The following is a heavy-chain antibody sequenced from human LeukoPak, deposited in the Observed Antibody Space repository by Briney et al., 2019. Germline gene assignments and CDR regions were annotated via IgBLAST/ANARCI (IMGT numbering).Heavy chain of an antibody. J-gene: IGHJ4*02. CDR2: IYYSGNT. D-gene: IGHD3-3*01. Sequence: SETLSLTCTVSGGSISSSSTYHWGWIRQPPGKGLEWIGSIYYSGNTYYNPSLKSRVTISGDTSKNQFSLKLSSVTAADTAVYYCARDPITIFGVATIDYWGQGTLVTVSS. V-gene: IGHV4-39*07. CDR3: ARDPITIFGVATIDY. CDR1: GGSISSSSTYH.